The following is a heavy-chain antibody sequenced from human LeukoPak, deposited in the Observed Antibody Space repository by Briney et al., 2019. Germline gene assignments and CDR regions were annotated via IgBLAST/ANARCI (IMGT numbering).Heavy chain of an antibody. Sequence: PSETLSLTCPVSGGSISSSSYYWGWIRQPPGKGLEWIGSIYYSGSTYYNPSLKSRVTISVDTSKNQFSLRLSSVTAADTAVYYCARSSPGGYGYGYRGFVFDYWGQGTLVTVSS. CDR2: IYYSGST. V-gene: IGHV4-39*01. D-gene: IGHD5-12*01. J-gene: IGHJ4*02. CDR1: GGSISSSSYY. CDR3: ARSSPGGYGYGYRGFVFDY.